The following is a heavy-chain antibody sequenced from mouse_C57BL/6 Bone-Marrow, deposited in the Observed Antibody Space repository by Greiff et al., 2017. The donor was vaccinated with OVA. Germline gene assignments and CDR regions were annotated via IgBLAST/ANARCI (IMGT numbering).Heavy chain of an antibody. D-gene: IGHD2-3*01. CDR3: ARVRADGYFFDD. Sequence: VQLQQSGPELVKPGASVKMSCKASGYTFTDYNMHWVKQSHGKSLEWIGYINPNNGGTSYNQKFKGKATLTVNKSSSTAYMELRSLTSEDSAVYYCARVRADGYFFDDWGQGTTLTVSS. CDR2: INPNNGGT. J-gene: IGHJ2*01. V-gene: IGHV1-22*01. CDR1: GYTFTDYN.